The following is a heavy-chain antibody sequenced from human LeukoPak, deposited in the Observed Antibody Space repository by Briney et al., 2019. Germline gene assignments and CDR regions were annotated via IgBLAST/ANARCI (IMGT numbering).Heavy chain of an antibody. D-gene: IGHD5-18*01. CDR3: TTVVYSYGTYYFDY. CDR2: IKSKTDGGTT. J-gene: IGHJ4*02. V-gene: IGHV3-15*01. CDR1: GFTFSNAW. Sequence: GGSLRLSCAASGFTFSNAWMSWVRQTPGKGLEWVGRIKSKTDGGTTDYAAPVKGRFTISRDDSKNALYLQMNSLKTEDTAVYYCTTVVYSYGTYYFDYWGQGTLVTVSS.